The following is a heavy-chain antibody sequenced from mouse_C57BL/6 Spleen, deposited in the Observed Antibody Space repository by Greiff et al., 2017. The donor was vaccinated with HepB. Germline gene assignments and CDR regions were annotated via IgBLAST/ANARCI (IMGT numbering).Heavy chain of an antibody. CDR2: INPSNGGT. CDR1: GYTFTSYW. J-gene: IGHJ1*03. D-gene: IGHD2-2*01. Sequence: QVQLHQSGTELVKPGASVKLSCKASGYTFTSYWMHWVKQRPGQGLEWIGNINPSNGGTNYNEKFKSKATLTVDKSSSTAYMQLSSLTSEDSAVYYCARNGYTWYFDVWGTGTTVTVSS. CDR3: ARNGYTWYFDV. V-gene: IGHV1-53*01.